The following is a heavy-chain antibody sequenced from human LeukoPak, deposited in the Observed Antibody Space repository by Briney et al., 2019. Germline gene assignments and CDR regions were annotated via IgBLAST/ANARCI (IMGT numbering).Heavy chain of an antibody. Sequence: ASVKVSCRVSGYTLTVLSMHWVRQAPGKGLEWRGGFDPEDVETIYAQKLQGRVTMTEDTSTDTPYMGLSSLRSEDTALCYCATGVQICSGGSCDYWDQETLVTVSS. CDR1: GYTLTVLS. J-gene: IGHJ4*02. D-gene: IGHD2-15*01. CDR2: FDPEDVET. CDR3: ATGVQICSGGSCDY. V-gene: IGHV1-24*01.